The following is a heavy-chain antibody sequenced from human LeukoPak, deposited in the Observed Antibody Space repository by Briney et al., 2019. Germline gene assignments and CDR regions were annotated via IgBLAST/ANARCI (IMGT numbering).Heavy chain of an antibody. V-gene: IGHV4-34*01. CDR3: AREQRITMVRGVITNWFDP. D-gene: IGHD3-10*01. Sequence: SETLSLTCAVYGGSFSGYYWSWIRQPPGKGLEWIGEINHSGSTNYNPSLKSRVTISVDKSKNQFSLKLSSVTAADTAVYYCAREQRITMVRGVITNWFDPWGQGTLVTVSS. CDR2: INHSGST. CDR1: GGSFSGYY. J-gene: IGHJ5*02.